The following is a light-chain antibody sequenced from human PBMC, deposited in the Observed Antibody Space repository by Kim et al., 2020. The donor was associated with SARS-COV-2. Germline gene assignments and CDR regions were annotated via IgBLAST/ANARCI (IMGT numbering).Light chain of an antibody. Sequence: VALGQTARITCGGDNIGSNNVNWYQQKPGQAPVLVIYGDSNRPSGIPDRFSGSNSGNTATLTISRAQAGDEADYYCQVWDSSTEWVFGGGTQLTVL. J-gene: IGLJ3*02. CDR3: QVWDSSTEWV. V-gene: IGLV3-9*01. CDR1: NIGSNN. CDR2: GDS.